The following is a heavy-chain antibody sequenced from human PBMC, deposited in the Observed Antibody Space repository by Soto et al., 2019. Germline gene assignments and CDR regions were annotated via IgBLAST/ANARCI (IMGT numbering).Heavy chain of an antibody. D-gene: IGHD3-10*01. CDR1: GGSISSTFYY. V-gene: IGHV4-39*01. CDR3: AALWFGELALNY. J-gene: IGHJ4*01. Sequence: PSETLTLTCTVSGGSISSTFYYWVWIRQPPGKGLEWIGSIYYSGSTSYNPSHNPSLKSRLTMSVDTSNNQFSLKLSSVTAADSAVYYCAALWFGELALNYWGHGILVTVSS. CDR2: IYYSGST.